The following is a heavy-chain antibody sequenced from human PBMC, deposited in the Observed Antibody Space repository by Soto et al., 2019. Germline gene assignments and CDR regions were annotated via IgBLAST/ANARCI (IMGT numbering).Heavy chain of an antibody. CDR1: GFIFDDYA. Sequence: PGGSLRLSCAASGFIFDDYAMYWVRQAPGKGRGGVSSISWDSDSLVYADSVKGRFAISRDNAKNSLHLQMNGLRVDDTALYYCGKGQWGVVSGGTPPLHHWGQGTLVTVSS. CDR3: GKGQWGVVSGGTPPLHH. D-gene: IGHD2-21*01. V-gene: IGHV3-9*01. CDR2: ISWDSDSL. J-gene: IGHJ1*01.